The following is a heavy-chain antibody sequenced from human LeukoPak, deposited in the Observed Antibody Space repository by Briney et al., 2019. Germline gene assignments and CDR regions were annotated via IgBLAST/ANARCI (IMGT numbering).Heavy chain of an antibody. V-gene: IGHV3-15*01. CDR3: TARVVTTNEF. CDR1: GFNFNDAY. D-gene: IGHD2-21*02. CDR2: VKSIRDGGTT. Sequence: PGGSLRLSCLGSGFNFNDAYMNWVRQAPGKGLEWVGRVKSIRDGGTTDDTAPVKGRFTIPRDDSKRTVYLQMNSLKTEDTAVYFCTARVVTTNEFWGQGTLVTVSS. J-gene: IGHJ4*02.